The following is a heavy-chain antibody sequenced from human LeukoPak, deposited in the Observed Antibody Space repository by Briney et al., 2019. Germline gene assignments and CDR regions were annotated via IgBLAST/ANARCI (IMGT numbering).Heavy chain of an antibody. V-gene: IGHV3-23*01. J-gene: IGHJ4*02. CDR1: GFTFSSYG. CDR2: ISGSGGTT. Sequence: GGSLRLSCAASGFTFSSYGMNWVRQAPGKGLEWVSGISGSGGTTYYADSVKGRFTISRDNSKNSLSLQVSSLRAEDTAVYHCAKTNGYYTDWGQGTLVTVSS. D-gene: IGHD3-22*01. CDR3: AKTNGYYTD.